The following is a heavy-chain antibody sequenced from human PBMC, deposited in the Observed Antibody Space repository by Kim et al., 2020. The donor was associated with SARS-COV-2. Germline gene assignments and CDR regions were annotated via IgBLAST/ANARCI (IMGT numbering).Heavy chain of an antibody. CDR1: GGSISSSSYY. V-gene: IGHV4-39*07. CDR3: ERVPRGVCSGGSCYSKPADF. CDR2: VYYSGST. D-gene: IGHD2-15*01. J-gene: IGHJ4*02. Sequence: SETLSLTCTVSGGSISSSSYYWGWIRQPPGKGLEWIVSVYYSGSTYDNPSLKSRVTISVDTSNNQFSLRLRSVTAADTAVYYCERVPRGVCSGGSCYSKPADFWGQGTLVAVSS.